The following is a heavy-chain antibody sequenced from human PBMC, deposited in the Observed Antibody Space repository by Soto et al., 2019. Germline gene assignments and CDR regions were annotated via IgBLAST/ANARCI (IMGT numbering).Heavy chain of an antibody. CDR3: AKDGDYDFWSGYYKNYYYYYMDV. V-gene: IGHV3-9*01. D-gene: IGHD3-3*01. CDR1: GLTFDDYA. CDR2: SSWNSGSI. J-gene: IGHJ6*03. Sequence: EVQLVESGGGLVQPGRSLRLSCAASGLTFDDYAMHWVRQAPGKGLEWVSGSSWNSGSIGYEDSVKGRFTISRDNAKNILYLQMNSLRAEDTALYYCAKDGDYDFWSGYYKNYYYYYMDVWGKGTTVTVSS.